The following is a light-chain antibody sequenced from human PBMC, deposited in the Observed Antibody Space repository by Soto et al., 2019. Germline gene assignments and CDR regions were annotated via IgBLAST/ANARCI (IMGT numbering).Light chain of an antibody. CDR1: QSISSY. Sequence: EIVLTQSPATLSLSPGERATLSCRASQSISSYFAWYQQKPGQAPRLLIFDASNRATGIPARFSGSGSGTDFTLTISSLEPEYVAVYYWQQRNLWQLTFGGGTKVEIK. V-gene: IGKV3-11*01. CDR3: QQRNLWQLT. J-gene: IGKJ4*01. CDR2: DAS.